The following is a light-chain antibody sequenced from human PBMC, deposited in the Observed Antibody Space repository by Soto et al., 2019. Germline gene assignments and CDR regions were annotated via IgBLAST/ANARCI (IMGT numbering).Light chain of an antibody. CDR1: QGIGGY. V-gene: IGKV1-8*01. J-gene: IGKJ1*01. Sequence: AIRMTQSPSSLSASTGDRVTITGRASQGIGGYLAWYQVKPGQPPKLLMFAASTLQNVDPSRSSGSGSGTDFQLTISHRQTADFATYYCQNDYAYPRTFGQGTKVDIK. CDR2: AAS. CDR3: QNDYAYPRT.